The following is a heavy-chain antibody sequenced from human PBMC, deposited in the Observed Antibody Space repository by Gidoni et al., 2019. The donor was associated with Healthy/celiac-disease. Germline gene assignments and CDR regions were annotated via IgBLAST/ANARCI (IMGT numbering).Heavy chain of an antibody. CDR3: AKNSPHYYDSSGYSFFDY. CDR1: GFTFSSYG. J-gene: IGHJ4*02. V-gene: IGHV3-30*18. Sequence: VQLVESGGGVVQPGRSLRLSCAASGFTFSSYGRHWVRQAPGKGLEWVAVISYDGSNKYYADSVKGRFTISRDNSKNTLYLQMNSLRAEDTAVYYCAKNSPHYYDSSGYSFFDYWGQGTLVTVSS. D-gene: IGHD3-22*01. CDR2: ISYDGSNK.